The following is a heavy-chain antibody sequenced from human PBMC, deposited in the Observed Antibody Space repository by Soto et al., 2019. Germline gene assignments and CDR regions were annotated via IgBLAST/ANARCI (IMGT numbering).Heavy chain of an antibody. CDR2: ISAYNGKT. Sequence: QVQLVQSGAEVKKPGASVKVSCKTSGYPFTSYGINWVRQAPGQGPEWMGWISAYNGKTSYTQKFQGRVTMTTDTSKNTSYMELRSLRSDDTAVYYCARDRLIAVTGLLHYWGQGTLVTVSS. J-gene: IGHJ4*02. D-gene: IGHD6-19*01. CDR1: GYPFTSYG. V-gene: IGHV1-18*01. CDR3: ARDRLIAVTGLLHY.